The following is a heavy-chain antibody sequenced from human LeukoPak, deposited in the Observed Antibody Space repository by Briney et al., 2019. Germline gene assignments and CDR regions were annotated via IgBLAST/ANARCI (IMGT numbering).Heavy chain of an antibody. CDR3: ARVVYSYGYYYYMDV. D-gene: IGHD5-18*01. Sequence: NPSETLSLTCTVSGGSISSYYWSWIRQPPGKGLEWIGYIYYSGSTNYNPSPKSRVTISVDTSKNQFSLKLSSVTAADTAVYYCARVVYSYGYYYYMDVWGKGTTVTVSS. CDR1: GGSISSYY. J-gene: IGHJ6*03. V-gene: IGHV4-59*01. CDR2: IYYSGST.